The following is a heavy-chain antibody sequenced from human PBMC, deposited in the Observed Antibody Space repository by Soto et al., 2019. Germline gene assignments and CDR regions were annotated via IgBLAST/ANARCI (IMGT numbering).Heavy chain of an antibody. D-gene: IGHD3-16*01. CDR2: IGGIGQYT. J-gene: IGHJ6*02. V-gene: IGHV3-23*01. CDR1: GFTFSNYA. CDR3: AKGGTSRIYGIDV. Sequence: GGSLRLSCAASGFTFSNYAMNWVRRAPGKGLEGGSIIGGIGQYTFYADSVKGRFTFSRANSKTTMYLEMNNQRAEDTAIYFCAKGGTSRIYGIDVWGPGTTVTVSS.